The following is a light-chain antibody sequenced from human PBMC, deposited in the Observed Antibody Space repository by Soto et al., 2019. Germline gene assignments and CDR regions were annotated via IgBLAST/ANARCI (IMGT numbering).Light chain of an antibody. CDR1: QSISSY. J-gene: IGKJ5*01. V-gene: IGKV1-39*01. Sequence: DIQMTQSASAQSASVGDRVTISCRASQSISSYLNWYQQKPGKAPKLLIYAAPSFQSGVPSRFSGSGSGTAFTLTISSLQPEDFGTYYCQQTFRTPITFGQGTRLEIK. CDR3: QQTFRTPIT. CDR2: AAP.